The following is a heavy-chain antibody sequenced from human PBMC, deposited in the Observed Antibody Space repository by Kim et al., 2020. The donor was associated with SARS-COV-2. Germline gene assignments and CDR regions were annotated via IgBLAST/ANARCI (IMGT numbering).Heavy chain of an antibody. CDR1: GGSFSGYH. CDR3: ARGRAGVVPSPILGIGPHYDYCAMDG. D-gene: IGHD2-2*02. V-gene: IGHV4-34*01. CDR2: IKHSGST. J-gene: IGHJ6*02. Sequence: SETLSLTCAVYGGSFSGYHWSWIRQPPGKGLEWIGEIKHSGSTNYNPSLKSRVTTSVDTSKSQFSLKLRSVTAADTAVYYCARGRAGVVPSPILGIGPHYDYCAMDGGGQGTTVTV.